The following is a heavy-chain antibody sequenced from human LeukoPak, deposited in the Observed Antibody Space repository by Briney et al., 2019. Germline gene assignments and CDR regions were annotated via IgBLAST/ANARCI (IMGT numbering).Heavy chain of an antibody. CDR1: GYSVTNYW. D-gene: IGHD1-26*01. CDR2: SYPCDSDT. CDR3: ARGSIMGAKRTYLDY. Sequence: GESLKISCKASGYSVTNYWIGWVRQMPGKGLEWMGISYPCDSDTKYSPSFQGQVTISADKSISPAYLRWSTLKASDTAMYYCARGSIMGAKRTYLDYWGQGTLVTVSS. V-gene: IGHV5-51*01. J-gene: IGHJ4*02.